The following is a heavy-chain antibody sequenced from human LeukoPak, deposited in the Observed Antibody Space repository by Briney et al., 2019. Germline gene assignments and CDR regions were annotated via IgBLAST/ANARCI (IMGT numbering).Heavy chain of an antibody. Sequence: GGSLRLSCAGSGFTFSNYEMNWVRQAPGKGLEWPSYISTSGSTIYYADSVKGRFTISRENAKNSLYLQLNSLRVEDTALYYCVRRFVYWGQGTLVTVSS. J-gene: IGHJ4*02. CDR2: ISTSGSTI. CDR3: VRRFVY. V-gene: IGHV3-48*03. CDR1: GFTFSNYE.